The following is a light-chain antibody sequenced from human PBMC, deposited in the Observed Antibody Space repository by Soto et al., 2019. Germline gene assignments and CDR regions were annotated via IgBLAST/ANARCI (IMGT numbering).Light chain of an antibody. V-gene: IGLV1-51*01. Sequence: QSVLTQPPSVSAPPGRKSTTPSPGTTSNIGDNPVSWYQQLPGTAPKLVIYDGNKRSSGIPDRFSGSKSGTSATLGITGFQTGDEADYYCGSWDSSLSAYVFGTGTKVTAL. CDR2: DGN. CDR1: TSNIGDNP. CDR3: GSWDSSLSAYV. J-gene: IGLJ1*01.